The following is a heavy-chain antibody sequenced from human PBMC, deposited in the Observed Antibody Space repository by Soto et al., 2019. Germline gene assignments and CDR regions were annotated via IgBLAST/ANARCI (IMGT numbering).Heavy chain of an antibody. D-gene: IGHD4-17*01. J-gene: IGHJ5*02. Sequence: QVQLVESGGGVVQPGRSLRLSCAASGFTFSSYGMHWVRQAPGKGLEGVAVIWYDGSNKYYADSVKGRFTISGDNSKNTLYLQMNSLRAEDTAVYYCAREVPEDYGDYVGWFDPWGQGTLVTVSS. CDR3: AREVPEDYGDYVGWFDP. V-gene: IGHV3-33*01. CDR2: IWYDGSNK. CDR1: GFTFSSYG.